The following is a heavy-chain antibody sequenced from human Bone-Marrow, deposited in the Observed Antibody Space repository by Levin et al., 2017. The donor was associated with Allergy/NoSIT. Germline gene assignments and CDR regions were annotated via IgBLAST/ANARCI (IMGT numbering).Heavy chain of an antibody. CDR2: IHPRDSDT. V-gene: IGHV5-51*01. CDR3: AGREGYCNGNNCGGGRYYFDD. CDR1: GYIFTDSW. Sequence: GESLKISCRASGYIFTDSWIGWVRQMPGKGLEWMGFIHPRDSDTRYSRSIQGRAFQGQVTITVDPSISTSYLQWSSLTTSDTAMYFCAGREGYCNGNNCGGGRYYFDDWGQGTQVTVSS. J-gene: IGHJ4*02. D-gene: IGHD2-15*01.